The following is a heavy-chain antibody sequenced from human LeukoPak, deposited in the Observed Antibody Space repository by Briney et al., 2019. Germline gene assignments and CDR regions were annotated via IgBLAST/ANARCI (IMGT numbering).Heavy chain of an antibody. V-gene: IGHV3-21*01. J-gene: IGHJ3*02. D-gene: IGHD2-21*02. Sequence: PGGSLRLSCAASGFTFSSYSMNWFRQAPGKGLEWVSSISSSSSYIYYADSVKGRFTISRDNAKNSLYLQMNSLRAEDTAVYYCARGGIVVVTYAFDIWGQGTMVTVSS. CDR3: ARGGIVVVTYAFDI. CDR2: ISSSSSYI. CDR1: GFTFSSYS.